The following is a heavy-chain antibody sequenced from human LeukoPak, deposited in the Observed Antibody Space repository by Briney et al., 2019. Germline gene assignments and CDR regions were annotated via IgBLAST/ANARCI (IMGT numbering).Heavy chain of an antibody. V-gene: IGHV1-69*05. D-gene: IGHD6-19*01. Sequence: SSVKVSCKASGGTFSSYAISWVRQAPGQGLEWMGRIIPIFGTANYAQKFQGRVTITTDESTSTAYMELSSLRSEDAAVYYCASSSSGWSGADGFQHWGQGTLVTVSS. CDR3: ASSSSGWSGADGFQH. CDR2: IIPIFGTA. CDR1: GGTFSSYA. J-gene: IGHJ1*01.